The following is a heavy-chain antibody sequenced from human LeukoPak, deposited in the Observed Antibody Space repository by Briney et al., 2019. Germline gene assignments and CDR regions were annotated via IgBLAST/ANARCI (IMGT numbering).Heavy chain of an antibody. Sequence: GGSLRLSCAASGFTFSSYWMSWVRQAPGKGLEWVANIKQDGSEKYYVDSVKGRFTISRGNSKNTLYLQMNSLRAEDTAVYYCAKDHGSSSYWGQGTLVTVSS. CDR1: GFTFSSYW. D-gene: IGHD6-13*01. V-gene: IGHV3-7*03. J-gene: IGHJ4*02. CDR2: IKQDGSEK. CDR3: AKDHGSSSY.